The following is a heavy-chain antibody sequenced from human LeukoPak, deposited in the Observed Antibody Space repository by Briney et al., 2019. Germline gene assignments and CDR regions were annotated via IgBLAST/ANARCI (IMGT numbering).Heavy chain of an antibody. V-gene: IGHV4-59*01. Sequence: SETLSLTCTVSGGSISRNYWNWIRQPPGKGLEWIGNNYYSETTNYNPSLKSRVSISVDTSKNLLSLKLSSVTAADTAVYYCAREMVHFWSGYYGGAYNWFDPWGQGTLVTVSS. CDR3: AREMVHFWSGYYGGAYNWFDP. J-gene: IGHJ5*02. CDR2: NYYSETT. D-gene: IGHD3-3*02. CDR1: GGSISRNY.